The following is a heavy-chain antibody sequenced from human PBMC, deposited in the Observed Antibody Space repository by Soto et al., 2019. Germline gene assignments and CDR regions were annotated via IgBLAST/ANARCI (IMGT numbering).Heavy chain of an antibody. CDR3: ARQVVAYCSGGSCYSPNRHRFDP. V-gene: IGHV4-4*02. D-gene: IGHD2-15*01. Sequence: PSETLSLTCAVSGDSISSTFWWTWVRQPPGKGLEWIGEVYYSGSTYYNPSLKSRVTISVDTSKNQFSLKLSSVTAADTAVYYCARQVVAYCSGGSCYSPNRHRFDPWGQGTLVTVSS. CDR1: GDSISSTFW. CDR2: VYYSGST. J-gene: IGHJ5*02.